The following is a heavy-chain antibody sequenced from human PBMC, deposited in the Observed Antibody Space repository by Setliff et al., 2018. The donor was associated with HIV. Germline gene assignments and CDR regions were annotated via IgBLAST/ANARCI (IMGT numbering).Heavy chain of an antibody. CDR2: ISAYNGNT. CDR3: ARDYGDYVFFDY. J-gene: IGHJ4*02. V-gene: IGHV1-18*01. CDR1: GYTFTSYG. D-gene: IGHD4-17*01. Sequence: ASVKVSCKASGYTFTSYGISWVRQAPGQGLEWMGWISAYNGNTNYAQNLQGRVTMTTDTSTSTAYMELRSLRSDDTALYYCARDYGDYVFFDYRGQGTLVTVSS.